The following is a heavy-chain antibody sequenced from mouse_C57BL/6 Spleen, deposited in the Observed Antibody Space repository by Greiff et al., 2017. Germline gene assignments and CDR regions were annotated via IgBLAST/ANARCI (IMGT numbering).Heavy chain of an antibody. D-gene: IGHD1-1*01. V-gene: IGHV1-18*01. CDR1: GYTFTDYN. Sequence: VQLQQSGPELVKPGASVKIPCKASGYTFTDYNMDWVKQSHGKSLEWIGDINPNNGGTIYNQKFKGKATLTVDKSSSTAYMELRSLTSEDTAVYYCARSYGSSYPYYFDDWGQGTTLTGSS. J-gene: IGHJ2*01. CDR3: ARSYGSSYPYYFDD. CDR2: INPNNGGT.